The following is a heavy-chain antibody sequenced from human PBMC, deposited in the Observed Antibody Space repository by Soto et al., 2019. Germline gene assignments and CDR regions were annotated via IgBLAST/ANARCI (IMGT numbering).Heavy chain of an antibody. CDR3: AKVTTATRRPNYGMDV. D-gene: IGHD4-17*01. V-gene: IGHV3-23*01. CDR2: ISGSGGST. Sequence: TGGSLRLSCAASGFTFSSYAMSWVRQAPGKGLEWVSAISGSGGSTYYADSVKGRFTISRDNSKNTLYLQMNSLRAEDTAVYYCAKVTTATRRPNYGMDVWGQGTTVTVSS. CDR1: GFTFSSYA. J-gene: IGHJ6*02.